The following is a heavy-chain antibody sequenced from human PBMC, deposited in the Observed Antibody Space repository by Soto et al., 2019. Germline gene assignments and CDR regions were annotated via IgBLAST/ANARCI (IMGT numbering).Heavy chain of an antibody. J-gene: IGHJ4*02. CDR2: IYYSGST. CDR3: ARAFDDSSGYYGGLGY. Sequence: QVQLQESGPGLVKPSQTLSLTCTVSGGSISSGDYYWSWIRQPPGKGLEWIGYIYYSGSTYYNPSLKNRITISVDTPKNQLSLKLSSVTAADTAVYYCARAFDDSSGYYGGLGYWGQGNLVTVSS. V-gene: IGHV4-30-4*01. CDR1: GGSISSGDYY. D-gene: IGHD3-22*01.